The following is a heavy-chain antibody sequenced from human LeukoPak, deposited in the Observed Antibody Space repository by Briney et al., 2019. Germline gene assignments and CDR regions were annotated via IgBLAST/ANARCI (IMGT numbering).Heavy chain of an antibody. Sequence: SGTLSLTCAVSGASISSNDWWTWVRQPPGKGLEWTGEIFHRGGTNYNPSLKSRVTISVDKSKNEFSLKLTSVTAADTAVYYCAREDHYGSGSLDYWGQGTLVTVSS. J-gene: IGHJ4*02. CDR3: AREDHYGSGSLDY. CDR2: IFHRGGT. V-gene: IGHV4-4*02. D-gene: IGHD3-10*01. CDR1: GASISSNDW.